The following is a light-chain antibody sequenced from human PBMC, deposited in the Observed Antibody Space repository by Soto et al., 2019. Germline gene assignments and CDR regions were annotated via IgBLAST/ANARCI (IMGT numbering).Light chain of an antibody. J-gene: IGKJ3*01. CDR2: AAS. CDR3: QQTNTFPLS. CDR1: QGISTW. Sequence: DIQMTQSPSFVSASVGVRLTITCRASQGISTWLAWYQQKPGKAPNLLIYAASNLQNGVPSRFSGSGSGTDFTLTISSLQPEDFATYYCQQTNTFPLSFGPGTKVDVK. V-gene: IGKV1-12*01.